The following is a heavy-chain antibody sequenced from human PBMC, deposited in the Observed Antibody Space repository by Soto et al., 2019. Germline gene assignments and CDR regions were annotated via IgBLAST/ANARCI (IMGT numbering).Heavy chain of an antibody. V-gene: IGHV4-39*02. J-gene: IGHJ4*02. CDR3: VRDMQLWRLDS. CDR1: GGSISSTSYY. D-gene: IGHD2-21*01. CDR2: IYYSGTT. Sequence: PSETLSLTCTVSGGSISSTSYYWGWIRQPPGKGLEWIGSIYYSGTTYYNASLKSRVTISVDTSKNTLYLHMNSLRAEDTAVYYCVRDMQLWRLDSWGQGTLVTVSS.